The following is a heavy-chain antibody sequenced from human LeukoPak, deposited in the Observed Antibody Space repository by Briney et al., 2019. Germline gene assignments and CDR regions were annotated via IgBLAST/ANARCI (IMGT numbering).Heavy chain of an antibody. D-gene: IGHD4-17*01. CDR2: ITSSGSIM. CDR1: GFTFSNYE. Sequence: TGGSLRLSCAASGFTFSNYEMNWVRQAPGKGLEWVSYITSSGSIMYYPDSVKGRFTISRDNAKNSLYLQMNSLRAEDTAVHYCAREGDYGDSDYWGQGTLVTVSS. J-gene: IGHJ4*02. V-gene: IGHV3-48*03. CDR3: AREGDYGDSDY.